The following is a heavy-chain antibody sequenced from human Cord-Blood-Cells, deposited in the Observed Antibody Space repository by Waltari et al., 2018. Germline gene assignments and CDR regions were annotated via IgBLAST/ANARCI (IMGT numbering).Heavy chain of an antibody. Sequence: WSWIRQPPGKGLEWIGYIYYSGSTYYNPSLKRRVTISGETSKNQFSMKLSSVTAADTAVYYCARDVPLLGSPFDYWGQGTLGTVSS. D-gene: IGHD3-10*02. V-gene: IGHV4-30-4*01. J-gene: IGHJ4*02. CDR2: IYYSGST. CDR3: ARDVPLLGSPFDY.